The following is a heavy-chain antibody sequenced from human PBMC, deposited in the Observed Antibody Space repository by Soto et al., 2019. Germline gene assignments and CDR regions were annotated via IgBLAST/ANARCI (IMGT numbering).Heavy chain of an antibody. CDR1: GGSISSSSYY. Sequence: PSETLSLTCTVSGGSISSSSYYWGWIRQPPGKGLEWIGSIYYSGSTYYNPSLKSRVTISVDTSKNQFSLKLSSVTAADTAVYYCARHESTGSSGYFEGTFDYWGQGTLVTVSS. D-gene: IGHD3-22*01. CDR2: IYYSGST. J-gene: IGHJ4*02. V-gene: IGHV4-39*01. CDR3: ARHESTGSSGYFEGTFDY.